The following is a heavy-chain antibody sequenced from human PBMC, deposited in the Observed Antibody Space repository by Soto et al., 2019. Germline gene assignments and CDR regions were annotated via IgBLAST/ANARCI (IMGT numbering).Heavy chain of an antibody. CDR3: AGPEGRGAGAGYWYFNL. D-gene: IGHD6-19*01. J-gene: IGHJ2*01. Sequence: QWQLVQSGAEVKKPGSSVNASCKASGSTFSNFAFGWVRQAPGQGLEWMGGFIPIFGTTNHAQKFQDRVTISADESPSTAYRELRNMRSNDKAVYYCAGPEGRGAGAGYWYFNLWGRGTLVTVSP. CDR2: FIPIFGTT. V-gene: IGHV1-69*01. CDR1: GSTFSNFA.